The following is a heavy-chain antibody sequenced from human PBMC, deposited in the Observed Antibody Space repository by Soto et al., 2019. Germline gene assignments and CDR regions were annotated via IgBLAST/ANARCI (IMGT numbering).Heavy chain of an antibody. J-gene: IGHJ5*02. D-gene: IGHD1-26*01. V-gene: IGHV1-18*01. CDR3: SRASGLPLVAYFDP. CDR1: GYTLVSYG. CDR2: ISIYTGKT. Sequence: QVQLVQSGAVVKKTGAAVNVSCKTSGYTLVSYGISWVRQAPGQGLEWMGWISIYTGKTNYAQNLHGRVTMTADTSTSTAYMELRSLRSDDTAIYYCSRASGLPLVAYFDPWGQGTLVTVDS.